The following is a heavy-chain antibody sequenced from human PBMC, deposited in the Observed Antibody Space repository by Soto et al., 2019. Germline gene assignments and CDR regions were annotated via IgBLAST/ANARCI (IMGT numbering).Heavy chain of an antibody. Sequence: EVQLVESGGGLVKPGGSLGLSCAASGFTFKNVWMHWVRQAPGKGLEWVGRIKSKADGETIDYAEPVKGRFTISRDDSNNTLYLQMTNLKTEDTAGYYCNAYCDFWGCHTPLWGHGTLVAVSS. CDR3: NAYCDFWGCHTPL. J-gene: IGHJ4*01. V-gene: IGHV3-15*07. CDR1: GFTFKNVW. CDR2: IKSKADGETI. D-gene: IGHD3-3*01.